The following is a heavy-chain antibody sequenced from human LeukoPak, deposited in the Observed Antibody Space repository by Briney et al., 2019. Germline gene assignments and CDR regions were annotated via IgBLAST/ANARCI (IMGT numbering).Heavy chain of an antibody. V-gene: IGHV1-2*02. D-gene: IGHD3-10*01. Sequence: GASVKVSCKASGYTFTCYYMHWVRQAPGQGLEWMGWINPNSGGTNYAQKLQGRVTMTRDTSISTAYMELSRLRSDDTAVYYCARDSGERGSGSYLIAYWGQGTLVTVSS. J-gene: IGHJ4*02. CDR3: ARDSGERGSGSYLIAY. CDR1: GYTFTCYY. CDR2: INPNSGGT.